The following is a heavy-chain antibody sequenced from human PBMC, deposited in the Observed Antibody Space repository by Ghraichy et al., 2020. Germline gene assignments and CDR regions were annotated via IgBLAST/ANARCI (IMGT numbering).Heavy chain of an antibody. V-gene: IGHV4-59*01. CDR2: IYYSGST. Sequence: SETLSLTCTVSGGSISSYYWSWIRQPPGKGLEWIGYIYYSGSTKYNPSLKSRVTISVDTSKNQFSLKLSSVTAADTAVYYCARDRGIAAPVYHYYYGVDVWGQGTTDTVSS. CDR3: ARDRGIAAPVYHYYYGVDV. J-gene: IGHJ6*02. CDR1: GGSISSYY. D-gene: IGHD6-6*01.